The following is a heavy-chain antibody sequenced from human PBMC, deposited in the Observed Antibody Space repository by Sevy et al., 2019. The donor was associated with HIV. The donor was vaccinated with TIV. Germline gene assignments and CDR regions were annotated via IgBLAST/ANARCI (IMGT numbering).Heavy chain of an antibody. Sequence: GGSLRLSCAASGFTFSSYGMHWVRQAPGKGLEWVAFIRYDGSNKYYADSVKGRFTSSRDNSKNTLYLQMNSLRAEDTAVYYCAKEGYCSSTSCYIGRIYYYYYMDVWGKGTTVTVSS. CDR1: GFTFSSYG. CDR3: AKEGYCSSTSCYIGRIYYYYYMDV. V-gene: IGHV3-30*02. CDR2: IRYDGSNK. D-gene: IGHD2-2*02. J-gene: IGHJ6*03.